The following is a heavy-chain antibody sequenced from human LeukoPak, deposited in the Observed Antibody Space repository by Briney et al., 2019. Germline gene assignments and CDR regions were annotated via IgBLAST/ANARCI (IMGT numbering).Heavy chain of an antibody. Sequence: SQTLSHTCTVSGGSITSGDYYCSWIRQPPGKGLEWIGYIYYSGSAYYNPSLKSRVTISLDTSKNQFSLRLRSVTAADTAVYYCATKSGYYYNFDYWGQGNLVTVSS. V-gene: IGHV4-30-4*08. J-gene: IGHJ4*02. CDR3: ATKSGYYYNFDY. CDR2: IYYSGSA. D-gene: IGHD3-22*01. CDR1: GGSITSGDYY.